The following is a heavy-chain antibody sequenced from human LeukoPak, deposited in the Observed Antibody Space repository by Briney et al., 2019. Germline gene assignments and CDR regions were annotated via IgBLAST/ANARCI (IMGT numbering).Heavy chain of an antibody. J-gene: IGHJ5*01. CDR1: GVSFNGYY. Sequence: SETLSLSCAVSGVSFNGYYWSWIRQSPAKGLEWIGEINYSGGTNYNPSLKSRLTISVDTSKNHFSLNLTSVTAADTAIYFCARVARGSYRNSFDSWGQGSLVTVSS. D-gene: IGHD3-16*02. CDR3: ARVARGSYRNSFDS. V-gene: IGHV4-34*01. CDR2: INYSGGT.